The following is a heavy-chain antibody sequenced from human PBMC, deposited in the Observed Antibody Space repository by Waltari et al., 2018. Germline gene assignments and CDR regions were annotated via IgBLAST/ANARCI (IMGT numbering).Heavy chain of an antibody. J-gene: IGHJ6*02. CDR3: ARVARTAVTTSGYYGMDV. D-gene: IGHD4-17*01. CDR2: ISYDGSAT. CDR1: GFTFSSYW. Sequence: EVQLVESGGGLAQPGGSLRLSCAASGFTFSSYWLHWVRQTPGKGLVWVSRISYDGSATSYADSVKGRFTISRDNAKNTLYLQMNSLRVDDMAVYYCARVARTAVTTSGYYGMDVWGQGTTVTVSS. V-gene: IGHV3-74*01.